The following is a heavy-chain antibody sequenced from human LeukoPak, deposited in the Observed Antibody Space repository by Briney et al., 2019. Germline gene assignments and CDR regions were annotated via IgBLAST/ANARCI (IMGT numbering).Heavy chain of an antibody. Sequence: SETLSLTCTVSGGSMSGYCWTWIRQPPGKGLEGMGYIFYTGRTSYNPSLKSRVTMSVATSKNQFSLKLNSVTAADTTVYYCARHLDSRGRYSDYWGQGTLVTVSS. CDR1: GGSMSGYC. CDR3: ARHLDSRGRYSDY. J-gene: IGHJ4*02. V-gene: IGHV4-59*08. D-gene: IGHD3-22*01. CDR2: IFYTGRT.